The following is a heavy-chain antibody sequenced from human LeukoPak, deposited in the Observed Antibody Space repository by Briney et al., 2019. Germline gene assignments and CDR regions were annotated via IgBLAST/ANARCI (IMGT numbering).Heavy chain of an antibody. J-gene: IGHJ4*02. V-gene: IGHV3-23*01. CDR3: AREAPGSYYVDY. CDR2: ISDSGSTA. D-gene: IGHD1-26*01. CDR1: GFSFSNYA. Sequence: GGSLRLSCGASGFSFSNYAMTWVRQAPGKGLEWVSGISDSGSTAFYADSVKGRFTSSRDNPKNTLYLQINSLRAEDAAVYYCAREAPGSYYVDYWGQGTLVTVSS.